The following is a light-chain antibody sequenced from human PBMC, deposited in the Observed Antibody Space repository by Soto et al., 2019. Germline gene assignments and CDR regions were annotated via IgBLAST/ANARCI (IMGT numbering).Light chain of an antibody. Sequence: QSVLTQPASVSGSRGQSITISCTGTSSDIGGYDYVSWYQQRPGKAPKLMIYEVRYRPSGASNRFSGSKSGNTASLTISGLQAEDEADYYCCSYTRTSNHYFFGSGTKLTVL. CDR3: CSYTRTSNHYF. CDR2: EVR. J-gene: IGLJ1*01. V-gene: IGLV2-14*01. CDR1: SSDIGGYDY.